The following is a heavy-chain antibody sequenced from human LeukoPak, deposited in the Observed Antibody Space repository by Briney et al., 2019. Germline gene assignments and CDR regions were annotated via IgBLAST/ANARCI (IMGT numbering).Heavy chain of an antibody. CDR1: GDSISSSSSY. D-gene: IGHD3-10*01. V-gene: IGHV4-39*07. Sequence: PSETLSLTCTVSGDSISSSSSYWGWIRQPPGTGLERIVSIYYSGSTYYNPSLKSRVTISVDTSKNQFSLKLSSVTAADTAVYYCARGRTYYYGSGSLVHPFDYWGQGTPVTVSS. CDR2: IYYSGST. J-gene: IGHJ4*02. CDR3: ARGRTYYYGSGSLVHPFDY.